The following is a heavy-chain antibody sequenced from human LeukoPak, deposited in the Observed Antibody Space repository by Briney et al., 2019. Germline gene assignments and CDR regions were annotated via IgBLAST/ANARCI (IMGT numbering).Heavy chain of an antibody. CDR1: GFTLSDHY. V-gene: IGHV3-72*01. J-gene: IGHJ6*02. D-gene: IGHD6-19*01. CDR3: ARDSGAGKEQWLAYPPNKYYYGMDV. CDR2: TRNKANSYTT. Sequence: GGSLRLSCAASGFTLSDHYMDWVRQAPGKGLEWVGRTRNKANSYTTDYAASVKGRFTISRDDLKNSLYLQMNSLRAEDTAVYYCARDSGAGKEQWLAYPPNKYYYGMDVWGQGTTVTVSS.